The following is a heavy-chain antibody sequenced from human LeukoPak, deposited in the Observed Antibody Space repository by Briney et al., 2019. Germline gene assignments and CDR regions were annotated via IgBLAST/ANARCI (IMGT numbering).Heavy chain of an antibody. J-gene: IGHJ4*02. V-gene: IGHV3-23*01. CDR2: TSGSGGNP. Sequence: PSGGSLRLSCAASGFSFSSYAMSWVRQAPGKGLEWVSVTSGSGGNPYYADSVKGRFTISRDNSKNTLYLQMNSLRAEDTAVYYCAKDYYYDSSGYSHLFDYWGQGTLVTVSS. D-gene: IGHD3-22*01. CDR1: GFSFSSYA. CDR3: AKDYYYDSSGYSHLFDY.